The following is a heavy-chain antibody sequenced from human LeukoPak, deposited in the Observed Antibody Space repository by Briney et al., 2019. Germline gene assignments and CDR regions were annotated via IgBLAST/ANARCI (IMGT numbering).Heavy chain of an antibody. Sequence: ASVKVSCKASGYTFTSYGISWSRQANGQWLEYFGSISAYNGNTNYAQKLQGRVTMTTDTSTSTAYMELRSLRSDDTAVYYCARWVRGRYSGSYYPDYWGQGTLVTVSS. CDR1: GYTFTSYG. D-gene: IGHD1-26*01. CDR3: ARWVRGRYSGSYYPDY. V-gene: IGHV1-18*01. CDR2: ISAYNGNT. J-gene: IGHJ4*02.